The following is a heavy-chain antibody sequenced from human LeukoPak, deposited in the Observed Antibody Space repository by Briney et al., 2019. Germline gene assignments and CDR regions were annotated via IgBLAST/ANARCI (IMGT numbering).Heavy chain of an antibody. J-gene: IGHJ4*02. D-gene: IGHD6-19*01. CDR2: IWYDGSNK. V-gene: IGHV3-33*01. CDR1: GFTFSSYG. CDR3: ARDSCSGWYWVDY. Sequence: PGRSLRLSCAPSGFTFSSYGMHCVRQAPGKGLEWVAVIWYDGSNKYYADSVKGRFTISRDNSKNTLYLQMNSLRAEDTAVYYCARDSCSGWYWVDYWGQGTLVTVSS.